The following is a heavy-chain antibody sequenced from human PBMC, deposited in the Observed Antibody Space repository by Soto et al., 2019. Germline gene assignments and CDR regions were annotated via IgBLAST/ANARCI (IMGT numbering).Heavy chain of an antibody. CDR2: IHHSGST. CDR1: GGSFGGYY. D-gene: IGHD6-13*01. V-gene: IGHV4-34*01. CDR3: AQQQPTLFDP. Sequence: QVQLQQWGAGLLKPSETLSLTCAVYGGSFGGYYWSWIRQPPGKGLEWIGEIHHSGSTNYNPSLKSRVTISVDTSKNQFSLKVSSVTAADTAVYFCAQQQPTLFDPWGQGTLVTVSS. J-gene: IGHJ5*02.